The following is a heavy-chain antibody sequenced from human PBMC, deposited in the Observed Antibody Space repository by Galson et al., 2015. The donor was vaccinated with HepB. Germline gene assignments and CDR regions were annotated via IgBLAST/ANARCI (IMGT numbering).Heavy chain of an antibody. J-gene: IGHJ6*02. CDR2: ISWNSDFT. CDR1: GFTFEEYA. Sequence: SLRLSCAASGFTFEEYAMHWVRQVPGKGLEWVSGISWNSDFTGYADSVRGRFTISRDNAKYFLYLQMNSLRPEDTALYYCAQDLTYYYGSGSYFVGMDVWGQGTTVTVSS. V-gene: IGHV3-9*01. D-gene: IGHD3-10*01. CDR3: AQDLTYYYGSGSYFVGMDV.